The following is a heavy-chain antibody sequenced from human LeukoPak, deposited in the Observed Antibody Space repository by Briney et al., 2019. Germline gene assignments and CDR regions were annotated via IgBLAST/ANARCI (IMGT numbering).Heavy chain of an antibody. V-gene: IGHV1-8*01. CDR2: MNPNSGNT. J-gene: IGHJ6*02. Sequence: GASVKVSCKASGYTFTSYDINWVRQATGQGLEWMGWMNPNSGNTGYAQKFQGRVTMTRNTSISTAYMELSRLRSDDTAVYYCARGWWHVVRGVYYYYGMDVWGQGTTVTVSS. D-gene: IGHD3-10*01. CDR3: ARGWWHVVRGVYYYYGMDV. CDR1: GYTFTSYD.